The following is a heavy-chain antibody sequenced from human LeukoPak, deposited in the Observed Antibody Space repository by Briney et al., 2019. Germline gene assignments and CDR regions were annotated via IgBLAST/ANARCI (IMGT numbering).Heavy chain of an antibody. CDR1: GFTFSSYA. CDR3: ARVADGDRYGGRDY. J-gene: IGHJ4*02. CDR2: ISYDGSNK. D-gene: IGHD5-24*01. Sequence: GGSLRLSCAASGFTFSSYAMHWVRQAPGKGLEWVAVISYDGSNKYYADSVKGRFTISRDNSKNTLYLQMNSLRVEDTAVYYCARVADGDRYGGRDYWGQGALVIVSS. V-gene: IGHV3-30*04.